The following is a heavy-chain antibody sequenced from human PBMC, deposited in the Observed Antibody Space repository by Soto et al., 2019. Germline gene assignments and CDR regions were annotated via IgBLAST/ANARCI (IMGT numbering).Heavy chain of an antibody. CDR3: ASLQQEGVITFGGMDV. V-gene: IGHV1-69*13. CDR1: GGTFSSYA. Sequence: ASVKVSCKASGGTFSSYAISWVRQAPGQGLEWMGGIIPIFGTANYAQKFQGRVTITADESTSTAYMELSSLRSEDTAVYYCASLQQEGVITFGGMDVWGQGTTVTVSS. J-gene: IGHJ6*02. D-gene: IGHD3-22*01. CDR2: IIPIFGTA.